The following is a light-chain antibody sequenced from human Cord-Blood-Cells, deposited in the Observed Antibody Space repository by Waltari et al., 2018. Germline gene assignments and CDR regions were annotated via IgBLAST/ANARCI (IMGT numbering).Light chain of an antibody. CDR1: QGISSS. Sequence: IKFLQSPSSLTASAGGSITITCRASQGISSSLAWYQQKPWKAPKLLIDEPSSVERAVPSKFGGSGSGTDYTLTFSCVQPEDFATYCGHQYNSYASTFGPGTKVDIE. V-gene: IGKV1-13*02. CDR2: EPS. CDR3: HQYNSYAST. J-gene: IGKJ3*01.